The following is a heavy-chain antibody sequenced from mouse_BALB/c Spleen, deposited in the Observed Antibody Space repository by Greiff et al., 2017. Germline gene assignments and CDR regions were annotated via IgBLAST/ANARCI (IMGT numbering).Heavy chain of an antibody. Sequence: QVQLKQSGPGLVAPSQSLSITCTVSGFSLTSYGVHWVRQPPGKGLEWLGVIWAGGSTNYNSALMSRLSISKDNSKSQVFLKMNSLQTDDTAMYYCATQLTGTGRYFDVWGAGTTVTVSS. CDR2: IWAGGST. V-gene: IGHV2-9*02. J-gene: IGHJ1*01. D-gene: IGHD4-1*01. CDR1: GFSLTSYG. CDR3: ATQLTGTGRYFDV.